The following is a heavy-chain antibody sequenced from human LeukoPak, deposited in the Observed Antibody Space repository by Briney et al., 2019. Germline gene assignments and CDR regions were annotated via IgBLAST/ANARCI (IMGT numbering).Heavy chain of an antibody. CDR2: IYYSGST. D-gene: IGHD3-22*01. V-gene: IGHV4-39*07. CDR3: VTYYFDSSGPKKNY. CDR1: GGSISSSSYY. Sequence: SGTLSLTCTVSGGSISSSSYYWGWIRQPPGKGLEWIGSIYYSGSTYYNPSLKSRVTISVDTSKKQFSLKLSSVTAADTAVYYRVTYYFDSSGPKKNYWGQGTLVTVSS. J-gene: IGHJ4*02.